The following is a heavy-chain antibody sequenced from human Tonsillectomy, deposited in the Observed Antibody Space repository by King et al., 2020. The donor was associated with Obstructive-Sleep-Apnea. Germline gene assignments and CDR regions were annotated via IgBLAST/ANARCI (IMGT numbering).Heavy chain of an antibody. J-gene: IGHJ4*02. CDR1: GGSINNYY. D-gene: IGHD4-17*01. CDR2: MYYSGNT. V-gene: IGHV4-59*08. CDR3: ARHRGVEDYGDYGDYFDY. Sequence: QLQESGPGLVKPSETLSLTCTVSGGSINNYYWSWIRQPPGKGLEWIGYMYYSGNTNFNPSLKSRVTISADTSKIQISLRLSSVTAADTAVYYCARHRGVEDYGDYGDYFDYWGQGTLVTVSS.